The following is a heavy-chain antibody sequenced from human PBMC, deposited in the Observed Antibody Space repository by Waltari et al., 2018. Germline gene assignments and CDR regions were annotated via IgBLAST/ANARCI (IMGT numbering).Heavy chain of an antibody. D-gene: IGHD3-10*01. CDR2: INRDGCN. CDR1: GGSFSGYF. V-gene: IGHV4-34*01. CDR3: ARVGDYHGSGRFGLDV. J-gene: IGHJ6*02. Sequence: QVQLQQWGAGMLKPSETLSLTCAVYGGSFSGYFWSWVRQSPGKGLEWRGQINRDGCNKFNPSLKSRVAMSVDTIKSQISLRLTSVTAADAAVYYCARVGDYHGSGRFGLDVWGQGTRVTVSS.